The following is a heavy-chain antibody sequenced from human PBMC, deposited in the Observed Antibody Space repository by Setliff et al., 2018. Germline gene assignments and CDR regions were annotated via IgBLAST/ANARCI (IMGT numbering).Heavy chain of an antibody. J-gene: IGHJ4*02. CDR3: AGQGPIFGSGLIPGFDQ. D-gene: IGHD3-3*01. CDR1: TFTFTKYA. CDR2: IHVSGGST. V-gene: IGHV3-23*01. Sequence: GGSLRLSCVASTFTFTKYAVTWVRQAPGKGLEWVSSIHVSGGSTYYADSVKGRFTISRDNSRNTVSLQMSSLRTEDTAIYFCAGQGPIFGSGLIPGFDQWGQGTMVTVSS.